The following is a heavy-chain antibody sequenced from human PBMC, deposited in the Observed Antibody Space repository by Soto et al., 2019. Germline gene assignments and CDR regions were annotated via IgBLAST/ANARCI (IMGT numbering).Heavy chain of an antibody. CDR1: GGSISSGNDY. D-gene: IGHD2-15*01. Sequence: QVQLQESGPGLVKPSQTVSLTCTVSGGSISSGNDYWSWIRRPPGKGLEWIGYIHYGGNTNYNPSLKSRLTMSLDTSKNQFSLKLSSVTAADTAVYYCARDQGYHYDSWGQGILVTVSS. V-gene: IGHV4-30-4*08. CDR3: ARDQGYHYDS. CDR2: IHYGGNT. J-gene: IGHJ5*01.